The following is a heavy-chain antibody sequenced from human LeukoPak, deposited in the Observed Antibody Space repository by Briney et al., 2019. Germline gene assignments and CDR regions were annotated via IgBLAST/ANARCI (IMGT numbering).Heavy chain of an antibody. D-gene: IGHD3-10*01. CDR1: GFTFSSYA. CDR3: ARDLRGYFDY. Sequence: GGSLRLSCAASGFTFSSYAMSWVRQAPGEGLEWVSLISGNGGSTYYADSVKGRFTISRDNSKNTLYLQMNSLRAEDTAVYYCARDLRGYFDYWGQGTLVTVSS. CDR2: ISGNGGST. V-gene: IGHV3-23*01. J-gene: IGHJ4*02.